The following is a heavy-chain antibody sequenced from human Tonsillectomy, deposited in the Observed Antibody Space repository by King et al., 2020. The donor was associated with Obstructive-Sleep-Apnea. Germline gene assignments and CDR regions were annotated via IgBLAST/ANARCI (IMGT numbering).Heavy chain of an antibody. J-gene: IGHJ4*02. V-gene: IGHV3-30*18. Sequence: QLVQSGGGVVQPGRSLRVSCAASGFTFSSFGMHWVRQAPGKGLEWVALISYDGSNKYYADSVKGRFTISRDNSKNTLYLQMNSLRADDTAVFYCAKDSAYSGSYFDYWGQGTLVTVSS. D-gene: IGHD1-26*01. CDR2: ISYDGSNK. CDR1: GFTFSSFG. CDR3: AKDSAYSGSYFDY.